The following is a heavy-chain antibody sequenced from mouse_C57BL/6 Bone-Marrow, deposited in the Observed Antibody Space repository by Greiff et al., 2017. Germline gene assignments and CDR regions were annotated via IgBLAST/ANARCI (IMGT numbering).Heavy chain of an antibody. CDR3: ARRLITTVVADYAMDY. V-gene: IGHV1-81*01. CDR1: GYTFTSYG. J-gene: IGHJ4*01. CDR2: IYPRSGNT. Sequence: QVQLQQSGAELARPGASVKLSCKASGYTFTSYGISWVKQRTGQGLEWIGEIYPRSGNTYYNEKFKGKATLTADKSSSTAYMELRSLTSEDSAVYFCARRLITTVVADYAMDYWGQGTSVTVSS. D-gene: IGHD1-1*01.